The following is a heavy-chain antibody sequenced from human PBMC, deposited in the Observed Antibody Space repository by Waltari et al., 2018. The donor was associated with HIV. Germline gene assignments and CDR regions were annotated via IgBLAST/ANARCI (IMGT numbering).Heavy chain of an antibody. CDR2: IYPSDSET. Sequence: VQLVQSGAEVKTPGESLRISCKGFGSTFSSHYIGWVRQMPGKGLEWMGLIYPSDSETTYSPSFEGQVTISADKSISTAYLQWSSLQASDTAMYYCGRYENNRPHSYGMDVWGPRDHGHRLL. CDR1: GSTFSSHY. J-gene: IGHJ6*02. D-gene: IGHD1-1*01. CDR3: GRYENNRPHSYGMDV. V-gene: IGHV5-51*03.